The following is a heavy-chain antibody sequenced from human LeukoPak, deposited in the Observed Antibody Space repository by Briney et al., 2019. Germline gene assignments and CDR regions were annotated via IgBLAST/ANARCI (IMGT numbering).Heavy chain of an antibody. V-gene: IGHV4-61*02. J-gene: IGHJ5*02. CDR3: ARGGGLRYFDRLLLGWFDP. CDR1: GGSISSGSYY. CDR2: IYTSGST. Sequence: SETLSLTCTVSGGSISSGSYYWSWIRQPAGKGLEWIGRIYTSGSTNYNPSLKSRVTISVDTSKNQFSLKLSSVTAADTAVYYCARGGGLRYFDRLLLGWFDPWGQGTLVTVSS. D-gene: IGHD3-9*01.